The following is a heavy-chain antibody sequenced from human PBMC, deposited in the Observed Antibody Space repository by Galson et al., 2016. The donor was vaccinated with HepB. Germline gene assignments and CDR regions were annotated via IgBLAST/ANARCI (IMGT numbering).Heavy chain of an antibody. D-gene: IGHD5-24*01. CDR1: GGSISSYY. CDR2: IHYTGST. V-gene: IGHV4-59*01. CDR3: ARGWGFRDGYNPYLYWYFDL. Sequence: ETLSLTCTVSGGSISSYYWSWIRQPPGKRLEWIGYIHYTGSTNYNPSLKSRVTISVDTSKNQVSLKLSSVTAADTAVYYCARGWGFRDGYNPYLYWYFDLWGRGTLVTVSS. J-gene: IGHJ2*01.